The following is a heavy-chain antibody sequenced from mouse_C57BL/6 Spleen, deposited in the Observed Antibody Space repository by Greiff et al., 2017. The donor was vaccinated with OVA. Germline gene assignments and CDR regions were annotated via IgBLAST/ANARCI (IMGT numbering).Heavy chain of an antibody. J-gene: IGHJ1*03. D-gene: IGHD1-1*01. V-gene: IGHV1-15*01. CDR1: GYTFTDYE. CDR2: IDPETGGT. CDR3: TRCDYGSTYWYFDV. Sequence: VKLMESGAELVRPGASVTLSCKASGYTFTDYEMHWVKQTPVHGLEWIGAIDPETGGTAYNQKFKGKAILTADKSSSTAYMELRSLTSEDSAVYYCTRCDYGSTYWYFDVWGTGTTVTVSS.